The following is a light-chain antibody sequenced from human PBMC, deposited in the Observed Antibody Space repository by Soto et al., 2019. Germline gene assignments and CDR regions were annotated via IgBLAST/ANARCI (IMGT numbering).Light chain of an antibody. CDR1: QTVSIN. Sequence: EIVMTQSPATLSVSPGERATLSCRASQTVSINLAWYQQKPGQAPRLLIFDASTRATGIPARFSGSGSGTEFTLTISSLQSEDFAVYYCQKHNTWPHTFGQGTKLEI. J-gene: IGKJ2*01. V-gene: IGKV3-15*01. CDR2: DAS. CDR3: QKHNTWPHT.